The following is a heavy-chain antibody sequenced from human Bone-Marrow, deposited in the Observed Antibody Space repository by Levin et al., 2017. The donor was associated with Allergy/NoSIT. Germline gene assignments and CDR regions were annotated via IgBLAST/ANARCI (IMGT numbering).Heavy chain of an antibody. CDR2: ISYDGSNK. J-gene: IGHJ6*02. CDR1: GFTFSSYA. Sequence: GGSLRLSCAASGFTFSSYAMHWVRQAPGKGLEWVAVISYDGSNKYYADSVKGRFTISRDNSKNTLYLQMTSLRAEDPAVYYCAKDPAERITMVRGVPPHTDGMDVWGQGTTVTVSS. V-gene: IGHV3-30*18. CDR3: AKDPAERITMVRGVPPHTDGMDV. D-gene: IGHD3-10*01.